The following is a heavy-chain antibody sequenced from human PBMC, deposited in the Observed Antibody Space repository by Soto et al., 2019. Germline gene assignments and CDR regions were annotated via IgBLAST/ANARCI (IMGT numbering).Heavy chain of an antibody. CDR1: GFTFSSYA. V-gene: IGHV3-64D*08. J-gene: IGHJ4*02. D-gene: IGHD6-19*01. CDR3: VKDQWLVGQHFDY. CDR2: ISSNGGST. Sequence: GGSLRLSCSASGFTFSSYAMHWVRQAPGKGLEYVSAISSNGGSTYYADSVKGRFTISRDNSKNTLYLQMSSLRAEDTAVYYCVKDQWLVGQHFDYWGQGTLVTVSS.